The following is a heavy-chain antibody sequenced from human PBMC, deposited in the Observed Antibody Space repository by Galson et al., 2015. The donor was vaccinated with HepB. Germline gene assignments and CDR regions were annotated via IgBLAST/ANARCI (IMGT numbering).Heavy chain of an antibody. CDR3: ARDIDCSGGSCYSKWFDP. CDR2: ISSSGSTI. Sequence: SLRLSCAASGFTFSDYYMSWIRQAPGKGLEWVSYISSSGSTIYYADSVKGRFTISRDNAKNSLYLQMNSLRAEDTAVYYCARDIDCSGGSCYSKWFDPWGQGTLVTVSS. J-gene: IGHJ5*02. V-gene: IGHV3-11*01. CDR1: GFTFSDYY. D-gene: IGHD2-15*01.